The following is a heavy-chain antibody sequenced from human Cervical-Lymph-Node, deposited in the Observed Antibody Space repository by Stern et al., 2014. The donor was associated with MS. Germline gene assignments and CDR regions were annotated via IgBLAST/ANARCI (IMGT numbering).Heavy chain of an antibody. CDR3: ARDRGSYSDY. Sequence: VQLVESGAEVERPGASVKVSCKASGYTFTAYFLRWVRQAPGQGLEWMGWISTKTGSATYAQKFQDRVTMTRDTSINTGYMEVSSLRSDDTAVYYCARDRGSYSDYWGQGTLVAVSS. CDR2: ISTKTGSA. D-gene: IGHD1-26*01. J-gene: IGHJ4*02. CDR1: GYTFTAYF. V-gene: IGHV1-2*02.